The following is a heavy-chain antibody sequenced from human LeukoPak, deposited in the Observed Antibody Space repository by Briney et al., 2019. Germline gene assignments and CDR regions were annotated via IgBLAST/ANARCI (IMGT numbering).Heavy chain of an antibody. D-gene: IGHD5-18*01. V-gene: IGHV3-23*01. CDR1: GLTFSSYA. CDR3: ARGMVNGVDY. CDR2: ISGGGGST. J-gene: IGHJ4*02. Sequence: GGSLRLSCAASGLTFSSYAMSWVRQAPGKGLEWVSGISGGGGSTYYADSVKGRCTISRDNSKNTLYLHMNSLRAEDTAVYYCARGMVNGVDYWGQGTLVTVSP.